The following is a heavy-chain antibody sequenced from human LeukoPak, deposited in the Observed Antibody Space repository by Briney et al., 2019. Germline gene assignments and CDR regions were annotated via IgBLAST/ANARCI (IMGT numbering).Heavy chain of an antibody. Sequence: PGGSLRLSCAASGFTFSTYEINWVRQAPGKGLEWVSSISSSSSYIYYADSVKGRFTISRDNAKNSLYLQMNSLRAEDTAVYYCARDDRRSLGSFDYWGQGTLVTVSS. CDR3: ARDDRRSLGSFDY. V-gene: IGHV3-21*01. D-gene: IGHD1-14*01. CDR1: GFTFSTYE. CDR2: ISSSSSYI. J-gene: IGHJ4*02.